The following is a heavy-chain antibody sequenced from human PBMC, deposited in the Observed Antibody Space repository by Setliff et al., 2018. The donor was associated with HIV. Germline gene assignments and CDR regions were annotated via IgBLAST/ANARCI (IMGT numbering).Heavy chain of an antibody. CDR1: AYSIGSSYS. CDR3: ATADYIYGRNVFDY. V-gene: IGHV4-38-2*02. J-gene: IGHJ4*02. Sequence: PSETLSLTCTVSAYSIGSSYSWGWIRQSPGKGLEWIANIHHTGRPFYNPSLQSRVTISVDTSKNQFSLKLTSVTAADTAVYYCATADYIYGRNVFDYWGQGSLVTVSS. D-gene: IGHD5-18*01. CDR2: IHHTGRP.